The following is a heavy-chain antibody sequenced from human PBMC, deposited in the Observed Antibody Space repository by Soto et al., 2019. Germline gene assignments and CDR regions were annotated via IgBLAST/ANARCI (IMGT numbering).Heavy chain of an antibody. CDR2: IIPILGIA. Sequence: SVKVSCKASGGTFSSYTISWVRQAPGQGLEWMGGIIPILGIANYAQKFQGRVTITADKSTSTAYMELSSLRSEDTAVYYCARDSCGGGSCYSGFWYFDLWGRGTLVTVSS. J-gene: IGHJ2*01. CDR3: ARDSCGGGSCYSGFWYFDL. CDR1: GGTFSSYT. D-gene: IGHD2-15*01. V-gene: IGHV1-69*10.